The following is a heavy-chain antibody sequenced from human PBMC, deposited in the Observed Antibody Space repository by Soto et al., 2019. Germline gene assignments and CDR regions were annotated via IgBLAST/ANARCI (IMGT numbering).Heavy chain of an antibody. CDR3: PPPSRSWYVLRDY. CDR2: ISGSGGST. D-gene: IGHD6-13*01. V-gene: IGHV3-23*01. J-gene: IGHJ4*02. Sequence: EVQLLESGGGLVQPGGSLRLSCAASGFTFSSYAMSWVRQAPGKGLEWVSAISGSGGSTYYADSVKGRFTISRDNSKNTLNLQMNSLRAEDTAVYYCPPPSRSWYVLRDYWGQGTLVTVSS. CDR1: GFTFSSYA.